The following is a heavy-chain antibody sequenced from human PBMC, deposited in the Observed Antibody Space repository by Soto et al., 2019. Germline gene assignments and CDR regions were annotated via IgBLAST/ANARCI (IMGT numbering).Heavy chain of an antibody. CDR1: GFTFSNHA. V-gene: IGHV3-23*01. CDR3: AKEGASDCYYYYMDV. Sequence: VQLLDSGGGLVQPGGSLGLSCAPSGFTFSNHAMTWVRQAPGKGVECVSTVSAGRGDTYIAVSVWGRFTISTDNSKVTLYLRMNRLRTQDTGVYVCAKEGASDCYYYYMDVWCKGTTVTVFS. CDR2: VSAGRGDT. J-gene: IGHJ6*03.